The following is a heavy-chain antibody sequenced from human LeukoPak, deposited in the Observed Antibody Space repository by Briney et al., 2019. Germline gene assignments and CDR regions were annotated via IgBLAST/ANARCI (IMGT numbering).Heavy chain of an antibody. CDR1: GFTFSSNS. CDR2: ISSSSSTI. Sequence: GGSLRLSCAASGFTFSSNSMNWVRQAPGKGLEWVSYISSSSSTIYYADSVKGRFTISRDNAKNSLYLQMNSLRAEDTAVYYCARDSPPYYYDSSGLQHWGQGTLVTVSS. J-gene: IGHJ1*01. CDR3: ARDSPPYYYDSSGLQH. V-gene: IGHV3-48*01. D-gene: IGHD3-22*01.